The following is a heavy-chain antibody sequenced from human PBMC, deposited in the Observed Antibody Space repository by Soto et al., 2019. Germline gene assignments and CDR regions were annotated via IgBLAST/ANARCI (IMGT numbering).Heavy chain of an antibody. CDR3: ARGQFVDGIVVVIFDY. CDR2: INHSGST. Sequence: QVQLQQWGAGLLKPSETLSLTCAVYGGSFSGYYWSWIRQPPGKGLEWIGEINHSGSTNYNPSLKSRVTISVDTSKNQFSLKLSSVTAADTAVYYCARGQFVDGIVVVIFDYWGQGTLVTVSS. CDR1: GGSFSGYY. D-gene: IGHD3-22*01. V-gene: IGHV4-34*01. J-gene: IGHJ4*02.